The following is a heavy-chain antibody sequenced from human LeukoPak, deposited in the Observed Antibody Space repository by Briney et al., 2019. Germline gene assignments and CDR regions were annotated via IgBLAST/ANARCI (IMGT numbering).Heavy chain of an antibody. Sequence: PGGSLRLSCAASGFTFSSYGMSWVRQAPGKGLEWVSAISGSGGSTYCADSVKGRFTISRDNSKNTLYLQMNSLRAEDTAVYYCAKDGVIVATPPSYIFFDYWGQGTLVTVSS. V-gene: IGHV3-23*01. J-gene: IGHJ4*02. CDR3: AKDGVIVATPPSYIFFDY. D-gene: IGHD5-12*01. CDR2: ISGSGGST. CDR1: GFTFSSYG.